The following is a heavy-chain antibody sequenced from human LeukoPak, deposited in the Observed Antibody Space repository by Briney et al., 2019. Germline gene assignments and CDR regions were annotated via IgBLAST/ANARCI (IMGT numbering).Heavy chain of an antibody. J-gene: IGHJ4*02. CDR3: ARLKGVATPFDY. D-gene: IGHD5-12*01. Sequence: GGSLRLSCAASGFTFSCYGMHWVRQAPGKGLEWVAVIWYDGSNKYYADSVKGRFTISRDNSKNTLYLQMNSLRAEDTAVYYCARLKGVATPFDYWGQGTLVTVSS. CDR2: IWYDGSNK. V-gene: IGHV3-33*01. CDR1: GFTFSCYG.